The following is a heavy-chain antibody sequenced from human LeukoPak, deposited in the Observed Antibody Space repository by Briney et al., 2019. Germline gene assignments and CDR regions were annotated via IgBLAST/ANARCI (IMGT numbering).Heavy chain of an antibody. CDR3: ARRARDYVWYYFDY. CDR1: GYTFTSHD. Sequence: ASVKVSCKASGYTFTSHDINWVRQATGQGLEWMGWMNPNSGNTGYAQKFQGRVTMTRNTSISTAYMELSSLRSEDTAVYYCARRARDYVWYYFDYWGQGTLVTVSS. CDR2: MNPNSGNT. V-gene: IGHV1-8*01. J-gene: IGHJ4*02. D-gene: IGHD3-16*01.